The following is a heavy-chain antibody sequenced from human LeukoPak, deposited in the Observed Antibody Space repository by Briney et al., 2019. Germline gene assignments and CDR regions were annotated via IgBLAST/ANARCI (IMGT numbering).Heavy chain of an antibody. CDR3: ARHNYDDYVFDI. CDR2: MYYSGNT. Sequence: PSETLSLTCTVSGGSISSYYWSWIRQPPGKGLEWIGYMYYSGNTNYNPSLKSRVTMSVDTSKQFSLSLSSVTAADTAVYYCARHNYDDYVFDIWGQGTKVTVSS. D-gene: IGHD4-17*01. CDR1: GGSISSYY. V-gene: IGHV4-59*08. J-gene: IGHJ3*02.